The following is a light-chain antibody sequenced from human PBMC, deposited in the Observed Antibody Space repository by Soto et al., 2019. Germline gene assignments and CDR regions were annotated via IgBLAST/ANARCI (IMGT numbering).Light chain of an antibody. Sequence: EIVMTQSPATLSVSPGETATLSCRASQSVTYNLAWYQQKPGQGPRLLIYGAFTRDTVIPARFSGSVSGTEVTLTISILQSEDFAVYYCQQYKNWPPLTFGGGTKVEIK. CDR1: QSVTYN. V-gene: IGKV3-15*01. CDR2: GAF. CDR3: QQYKNWPPLT. J-gene: IGKJ4*01.